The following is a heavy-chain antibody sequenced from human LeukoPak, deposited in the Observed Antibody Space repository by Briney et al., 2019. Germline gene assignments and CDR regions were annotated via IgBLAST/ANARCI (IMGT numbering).Heavy chain of an antibody. CDR2: IYSGGST. Sequence: GGSLRLSCAASGFTVSSNYMSWVRQAPGKGLEWVLVIYSGGSTYYADSVKGRFTISRNYSKNTQALQMNSLRADDTAVYYCAIGYYDSSGCYDAFDIWGQGTMVSVSS. CDR3: AIGYYDSSGCYDAFDI. V-gene: IGHV3-53*01. D-gene: IGHD3-22*01. J-gene: IGHJ3*02. CDR1: GFTVSSNY.